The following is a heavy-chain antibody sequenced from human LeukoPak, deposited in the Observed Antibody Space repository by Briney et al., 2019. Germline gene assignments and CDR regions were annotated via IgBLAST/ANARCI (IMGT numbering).Heavy chain of an antibody. D-gene: IGHD1-26*01. J-gene: IGHJ4*02. Sequence: SVKVSCKASGGTFSKSDISWVRQAPGQGLEWMGGIIPIFGTANYAQKFQGRVTITADKSTSTAYMELSSLRSEDTAVYYCARASGSYYRLIFSYWGQGTLVTVSS. CDR1: GGTFSKSD. V-gene: IGHV1-69*06. CDR3: ARASGSYYRLIFSY. CDR2: IIPIFGTA.